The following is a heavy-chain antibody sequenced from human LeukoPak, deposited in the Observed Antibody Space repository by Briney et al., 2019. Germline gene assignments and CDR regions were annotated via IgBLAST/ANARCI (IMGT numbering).Heavy chain of an antibody. D-gene: IGHD3-22*01. CDR3: AKDSSSGYLRPPYNWFDP. Sequence: PGGSLRLSCADSGFTLCSYAMRWVRQAPGKGLEWVSAISGSGGSAYYAESVKGRFTISRDNSKNTLFLQMSSLRAEDTAVYYCAKDSSSGYLRPPYNWFDPWGQGTLVTVSS. J-gene: IGHJ5*02. CDR1: GFTLCSYA. CDR2: ISGSGGSA. V-gene: IGHV3-23*01.